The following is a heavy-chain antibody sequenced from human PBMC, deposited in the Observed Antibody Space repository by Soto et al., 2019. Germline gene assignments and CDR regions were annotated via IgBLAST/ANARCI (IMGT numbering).Heavy chain of an antibody. CDR1: GFTFDDYA. J-gene: IGHJ4*02. D-gene: IGHD3-22*01. V-gene: IGHV3-9*01. CDR3: VKGSESSGYLTHLDY. CDR2: LTWNGEVL. Sequence: SLRLSCVASGFTFDDYAIHWVRQTPGKGLEWVSGLTWNGEVLGYADSVKGRFTISRDNAKNSLYLEMNSLRPEDTALYYCVKGSESSGYLTHLDYWGQGTLVTVSS.